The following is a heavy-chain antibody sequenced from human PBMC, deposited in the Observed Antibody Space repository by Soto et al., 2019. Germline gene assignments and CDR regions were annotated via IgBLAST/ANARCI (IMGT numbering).Heavy chain of an antibody. CDR3: AGVERSWLDCSAP. CDR1: GGTFSSYA. D-gene: IGHD2-21*01. V-gene: IGHV1-69*13. CDR2: IIPIFGTA. J-gene: IGHJ5*02. Sequence: GASVKVSCKASGGTFSSYAISWVRQAPGQGLEWMGGIIPIFGTANYAQKFQGRVTITADESTSTAYMELSSLRSEDTAVYYCAGVERSWLDCSAPGAQEPGATVSS.